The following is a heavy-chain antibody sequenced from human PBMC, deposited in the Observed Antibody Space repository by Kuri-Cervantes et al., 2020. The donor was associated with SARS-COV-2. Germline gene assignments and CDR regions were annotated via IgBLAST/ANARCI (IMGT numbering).Heavy chain of an antibody. J-gene: IGHJ6*03. D-gene: IGHD3-22*01. V-gene: IGHV4-39*07. Sequence: SETLSLTCTVSGGSISSSSYYWGWIRQPPGKGLEWIGSIYYSGSAYYNPSLKSRVTISVDTSKNQFSLKLSSVTAADTAVYYCARIGSSGPASRYYHYYYMDVWGKGTTVTVSS. CDR3: ARIGSSGPASRYYHYYYMDV. CDR1: GGSISSSSYY. CDR2: IYYSGSA.